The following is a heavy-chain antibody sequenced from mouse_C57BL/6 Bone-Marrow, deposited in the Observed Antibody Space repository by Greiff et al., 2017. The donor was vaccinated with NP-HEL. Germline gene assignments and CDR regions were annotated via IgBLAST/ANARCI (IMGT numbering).Heavy chain of an antibody. CDR3: EAEDGYYVTFAY. CDR2: INPVSGGT. J-gene: IGHJ3*01. CDR1: GYAFTNYL. D-gene: IGHD2-3*01. V-gene: IGHV1-54*01. Sequence: VQLQQSGAELVRPGTSVKMSCKASGYAFTNYLIEWVKQRHGQGLEWIGGINPVSGGTNYNENFKGNATLTADKSSRTAYMQLSSLTSESSAVYFCEAEDGYYVTFAYWGQGTRVTVSA.